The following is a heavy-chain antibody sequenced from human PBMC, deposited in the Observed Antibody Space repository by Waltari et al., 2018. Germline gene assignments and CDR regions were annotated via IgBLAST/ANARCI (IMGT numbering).Heavy chain of an antibody. D-gene: IGHD3-9*01. CDR2: LNPGSGQT. V-gene: IGHV1-8*01. J-gene: IGHJ5*02. CDR1: GFSFTGYD. CDR3: ARGRAYDLLTGYSSPPA. Sequence: QVHLVQSGPEVRQPGASVKVSCKASGFSFTGYDINWGRQGPGQGFEWMGWLNPGSGQTYYAQKFQCRITMTRHTSTSTAYMELSSLRSEDTAVYYCARGRAYDLLTGYSSPPAWGQGTLVTISS.